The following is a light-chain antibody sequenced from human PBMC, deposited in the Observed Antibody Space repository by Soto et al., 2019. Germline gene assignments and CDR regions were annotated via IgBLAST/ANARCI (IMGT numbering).Light chain of an antibody. CDR3: AAWDDSLSGVV. V-gene: IGLV1-47*01. J-gene: IGLJ2*01. Sequence: QSVLTQPPSASGTPGQRVTISCSGSSSNIGSHYVYWYQQLPGTAPKLLIYNNNQWPSGVPDRISGSKSGTSASLAISGLRSEDEADYYCAAWDDSLSGVVFGGGTKVTVL. CDR1: SSNIGSHY. CDR2: NNN.